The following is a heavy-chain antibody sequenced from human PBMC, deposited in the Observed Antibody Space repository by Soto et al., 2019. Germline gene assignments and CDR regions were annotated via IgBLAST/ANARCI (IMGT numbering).Heavy chain of an antibody. V-gene: IGHV1-18*01. CDR3: GRDGVAVTTGISGY. J-gene: IGHJ4*02. CDR1: GYTFTSYA. CDR2: INVYNGNT. D-gene: IGHD4-4*01. Sequence: QVQLVQSGAEVKKPGASVKVSCKASGYTFTSYAISWVRQAPGQGLEWMGWINVYNGNTKYAQKFQGRVTMTTDTSTNTVYMELRSLTSDDTAVYYCGRDGVAVTTGISGYWGQGTLVTVSS.